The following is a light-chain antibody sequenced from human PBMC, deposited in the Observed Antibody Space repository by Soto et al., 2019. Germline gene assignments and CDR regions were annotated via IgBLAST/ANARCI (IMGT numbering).Light chain of an antibody. V-gene: IGKV3-20*01. CDR1: QSVSSTY. CDR3: QQYATSIT. J-gene: IGKJ3*01. Sequence: EIVLTQSPGTLSLSPGERATLSCRASQSVSSTYLAWYQQKPDQAPRLLIYGASSRAAGIPDRFSGNGSGTDFTLTITRLEPEDFALYYCQQYATSITFGPGTKVEIK. CDR2: GAS.